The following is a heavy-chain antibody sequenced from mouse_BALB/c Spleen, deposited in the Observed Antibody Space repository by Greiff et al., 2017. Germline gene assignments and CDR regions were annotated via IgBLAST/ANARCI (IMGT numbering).Heavy chain of an antibody. CDR2: INPSTGYT. V-gene: IGHV1-7*01. D-gene: IGHD1-1*02. CDR3: ALWGYFDD. CDR1: GYTFTSYW. Sequence: VQLQQSGAELAKPGASVKMSCKASGYTFTSYWMHWVKQRPGQGPEWIGYINPSTGYTEYNQKFKDKATLTADKSSSTAYMQLSSLTSEDSAVYYCALWGYFDDWGQGTTLTVSS. J-gene: IGHJ2*01.